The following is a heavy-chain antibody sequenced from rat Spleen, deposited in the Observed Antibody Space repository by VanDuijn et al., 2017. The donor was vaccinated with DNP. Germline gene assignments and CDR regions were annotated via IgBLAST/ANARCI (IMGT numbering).Heavy chain of an antibody. D-gene: IGHD1-4*01. Sequence: EVQLVESGGGLVQPGGSLRLSCAASGFTFSNYGMAWVRQAPKKSLEWVATISTNGGTTYYRDSVKGRFTISRDNAKSTLYLQMDSLRSEDTATDYCTTESAGLRVWDYGGQGVMGTVSS. V-gene: IGHV5-27*01. CDR1: GFTFSNYG. J-gene: IGHJ2*01. CDR3: TTESAGLRVWDY. CDR2: ISTNGGTT.